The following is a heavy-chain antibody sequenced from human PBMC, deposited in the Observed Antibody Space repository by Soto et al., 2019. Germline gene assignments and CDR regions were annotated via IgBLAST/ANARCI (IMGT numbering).Heavy chain of an antibody. Sequence: QVQLVESGGGLVKPGGSLRLSCATSGFTFSDYYMSWIRQAPGKGLEWVSYIGTRGNTKYYADSVRGRFTISRDNAKNSLYLQISSLRADDTAVYYCARDGTEYYGEYYDYWGQGIPVTVSS. CDR1: GFTFSDYY. V-gene: IGHV3-11*01. CDR2: IGTRGNTK. CDR3: ARDGTEYYGEYYDY. J-gene: IGHJ4*02. D-gene: IGHD4-17*01.